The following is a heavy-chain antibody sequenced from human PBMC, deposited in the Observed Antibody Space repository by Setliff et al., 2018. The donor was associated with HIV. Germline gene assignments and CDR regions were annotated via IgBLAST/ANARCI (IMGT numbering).Heavy chain of an antibody. CDR2: ISVYNGNT. J-gene: IGHJ6*03. CDR1: TYTFSSYV. CDR3: AHHARVGDGYNYDYYYYYMDV. V-gene: IGHV1-18*01. D-gene: IGHD5-12*01. Sequence: ASVKVSCKASTYTFSSYVINWVRQAPGQGLEWMGRISVYNGNTIYAQKLQGRVIMTTDTSTSTAYMELGSLRSDDTAMYYCAHHARVGDGYNYDYYYYYMDVWGKGTTVTVSS.